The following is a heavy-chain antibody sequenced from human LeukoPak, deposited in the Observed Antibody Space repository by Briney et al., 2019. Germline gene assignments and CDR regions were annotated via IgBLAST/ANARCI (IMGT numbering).Heavy chain of an antibody. CDR1: GFTFSSYW. V-gene: IGHV3-7*01. J-gene: IGHJ4*02. CDR3: ARDLASSTYHFDSSGPLDF. CDR2: IKEDGGNK. Sequence: GGSLRLSCAASGFTFSSYWMSWVRQAPGKGLEWVANIKEDGGNKYYGDSVKGRFTISRDNAKNSLYLQMNSLRAEDTAVYYCARDLASSTYHFDSSGPLDFRGQGTLVTVSS. D-gene: IGHD3-22*01.